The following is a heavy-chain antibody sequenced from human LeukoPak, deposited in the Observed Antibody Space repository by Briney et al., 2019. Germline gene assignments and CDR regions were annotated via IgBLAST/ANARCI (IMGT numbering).Heavy chain of an antibody. D-gene: IGHD4-17*01. CDR1: GYSITSYW. J-gene: IGHJ5*02. V-gene: IGHV5-51*01. CDR3: ARQSGGDYGLFDP. CDR2: IYPGGSDT. Sequence: GEALKISCKGSGYSITSYWISWVRRLAGKGVEWMGIIYPGGSDTRYCAAFQGQGTTSADKSIRTAFLLWSSRQAADTAMYYCARQSGGDYGLFDPWGQGTLVTVSS.